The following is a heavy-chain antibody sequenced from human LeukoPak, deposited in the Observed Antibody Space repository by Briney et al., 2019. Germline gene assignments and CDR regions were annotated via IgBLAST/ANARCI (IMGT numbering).Heavy chain of an antibody. CDR1: GFTFSSYA. J-gene: IGHJ4*02. CDR2: IRNKANSHTT. D-gene: IGHD2-2*03. CDR3: ARVDKVVDYFDY. Sequence: PGGSLRLSCAASGFTFSSYAMHWVRQAPGKGLEWVGRIRNKANSHTTEYAASVKGRITISRDDSKNSLYLQMNSLKTEDTAVYYCARVDKVVDYFDYWGQGTLVTVSS. V-gene: IGHV3-72*01.